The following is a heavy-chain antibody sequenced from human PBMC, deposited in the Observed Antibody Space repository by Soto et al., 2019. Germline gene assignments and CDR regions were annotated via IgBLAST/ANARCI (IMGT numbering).Heavy chain of an antibody. D-gene: IGHD5-12*01. CDR3: ARDVRYSGYDQGFDY. CDR1: GYTFTGYY. Sequence: XSLKVSCKASGYTFTGYYMHWVRQAPGQGLEWMGWINPNSGGTNYAQKFQGRVTMTRDTSISTAYMELSRLRSDETAVYYCARDVRYSGYDQGFDYWGQGTLVTGSS. CDR2: INPNSGGT. J-gene: IGHJ4*02. V-gene: IGHV1-2*02.